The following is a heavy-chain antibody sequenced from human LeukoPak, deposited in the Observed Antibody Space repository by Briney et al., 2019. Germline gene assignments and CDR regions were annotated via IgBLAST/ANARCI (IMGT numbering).Heavy chain of an antibody. V-gene: IGHV3-48*01. D-gene: IGHD1-26*01. CDR2: ISSRSSTM. CDR1: GFTFSSYS. J-gene: IGHJ3*02. CDR3: GRDQGGSSQDWKDAFDI. Sequence: GGSLRLSCAASGFTFSSYSMNWVRQAPGKGLEWVSYISSRSSTMYYADSVKGRFTISRDNAKNSLYLLMNGLRVEDTAVYYCGRDQGGSSQDWKDAFDIGAKGTMATV.